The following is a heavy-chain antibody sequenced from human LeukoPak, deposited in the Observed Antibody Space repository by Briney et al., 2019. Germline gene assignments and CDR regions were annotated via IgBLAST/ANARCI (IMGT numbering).Heavy chain of an antibody. Sequence: PGGSLRLSCAASGFTFSDYSMNWVRQAPGKGLEWVSSISSRGPYIHYADSFKGRFTISRDNAKNSLYLQMNSLRAEDTAVYYCARDFGARGWFDSWGQGTLVTVSS. CDR2: ISSRGPYI. D-gene: IGHD3-10*01. J-gene: IGHJ5*01. CDR1: GFTFSDYS. CDR3: ARDFGARGWFDS. V-gene: IGHV3-21*01.